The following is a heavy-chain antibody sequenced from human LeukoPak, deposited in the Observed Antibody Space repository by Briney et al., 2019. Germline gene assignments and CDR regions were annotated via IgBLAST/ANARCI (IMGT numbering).Heavy chain of an antibody. V-gene: IGHV3-11*04. D-gene: IGHD3-10*01. CDR3: AREFIMGFDY. CDR1: GFTFSDYY. Sequence: GGSLRLSCAASGFTFSDYYMSWIRQAPGKGLEWVSYISTSGSTIYYADSVEGRFTISRDNAENSLYLQMNSLRAEDTAVYYCAREFIMGFDYWGQGTLVTVSS. J-gene: IGHJ4*02. CDR2: ISTSGSTI.